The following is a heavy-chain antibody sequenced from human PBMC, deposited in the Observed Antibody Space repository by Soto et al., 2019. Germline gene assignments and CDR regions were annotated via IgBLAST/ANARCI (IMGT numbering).Heavy chain of an antibody. V-gene: IGHV4-4*02. Sequence: QVQLQESGPGLVKPSGTLSLTCAVSGGSISSSKWWSWVRQPPGKGLEWIGEIYHSGSTNYNPSLKSRVTISVAKSKNHFSLKLTSVTAADTAVYYCATTTVVTRRDFDYWGQGTLVTVSS. CDR2: IYHSGST. J-gene: IGHJ4*02. CDR1: GGSISSSKW. D-gene: IGHD2-21*02. CDR3: ATTTVVTRRDFDY.